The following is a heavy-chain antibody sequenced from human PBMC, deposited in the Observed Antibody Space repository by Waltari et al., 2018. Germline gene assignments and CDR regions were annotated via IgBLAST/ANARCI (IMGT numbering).Heavy chain of an antibody. CDR2: ISYDGSNK. CDR1: GFTFSSYA. CDR3: ARSGDYYYYGMDV. V-gene: IGHV3-30*01. D-gene: IGHD1-26*01. J-gene: IGHJ6*02. Sequence: QVQLVESGGGVVQPGRSLRLSCAASGFTFSSYAMHWVRQAPGKGLEWVAVISYDGSNKYYADSVKGRFTISRDNSKNTLYLQMNSLRAEDTAVYYCARSGDYYYYGMDVWGQGTTVTVSS.